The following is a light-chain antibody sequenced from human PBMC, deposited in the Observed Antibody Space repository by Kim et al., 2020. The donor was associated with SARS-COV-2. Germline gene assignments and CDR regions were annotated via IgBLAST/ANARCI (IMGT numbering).Light chain of an antibody. CDR1: QSISTY. Sequence: ELLSTKSPSTLTLSPGERATLSCRASQSISTYVVWYQQKSGQAPRLLINDASDMDTGSPARFSGSGSGTDFTLTISSLEPEDLAVYYCQQRTKFPLTFGGGSKVDIK. CDR3: QQRTKFPLT. J-gene: IGKJ4*01. V-gene: IGKV3-11*01. CDR2: DAS.